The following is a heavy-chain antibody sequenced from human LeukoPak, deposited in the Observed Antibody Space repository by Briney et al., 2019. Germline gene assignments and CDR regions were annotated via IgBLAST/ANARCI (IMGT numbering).Heavy chain of an antibody. D-gene: IGHD3-10*01. CDR1: GGTFSSYA. J-gene: IGHJ4*02. V-gene: IGHV1-69*06. CDR3: ARSRAKVRGEKFDY. Sequence: SVKVSFKASGGTFSSYAISWVRQAPGQGLEWMGGIIPIFGTANYAQKFQGRVTITADKSTSTAYMELSSLRSEDTAVYYCARSRAKVRGEKFDYWGQGTLVTVSS. CDR2: IIPIFGTA.